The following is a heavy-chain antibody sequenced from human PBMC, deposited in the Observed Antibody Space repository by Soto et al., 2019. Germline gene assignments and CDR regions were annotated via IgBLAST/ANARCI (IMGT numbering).Heavy chain of an antibody. D-gene: IGHD4-17*01. CDR3: ARPTLYGDYDYFDY. J-gene: IGHJ4*02. V-gene: IGHV2-70*11. CDR1: GFSLSTSGMC. Sequence: SGPTLVKPTQTLTLTCTFSGFSLSTSGMCVSWIRQPPGKALEWLARIDWDDDKNYSTSLKTRLTISKDTSKNQVILTMTNMDPVDTATYYCARPTLYGDYDYFDYWGQGTLVTVSS. CDR2: IDWDDDK.